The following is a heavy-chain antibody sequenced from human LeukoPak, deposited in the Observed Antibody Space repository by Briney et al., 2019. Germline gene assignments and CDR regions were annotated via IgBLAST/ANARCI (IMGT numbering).Heavy chain of an antibody. CDR1: GFAFDDYG. Sequence: GGSLRLSCSASGFAFDDYGMSWVRQAPGKGLEWVSGINWNGGSTGYADSVKGRFTISRDNAKNSLYLQMNSLRAEDTALYYCARDFGIAAAGGFDPWGQGTLVTVSS. CDR2: INWNGGST. V-gene: IGHV3-20*04. J-gene: IGHJ5*02. CDR3: ARDFGIAAAGGFDP. D-gene: IGHD6-13*01.